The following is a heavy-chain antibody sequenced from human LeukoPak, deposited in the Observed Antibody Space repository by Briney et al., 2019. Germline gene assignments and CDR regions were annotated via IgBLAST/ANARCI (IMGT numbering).Heavy chain of an antibody. CDR2: ISAGGTAK. CDR3: AKGGYIGYNGFFDL. V-gene: IGHV3-23*01. CDR1: GCTFAPYI. Sequence: PGESLRLSCAASGCTFAPYIVSWVRQAPGKGLQWVSAISAGGTAKYYAESVKGRFTIYRDDSKNMLYLQMNSLRDEYTATYYCAKGGYIGYNGFFDLWGQGTTVIVSS. D-gene: IGHD5-12*01. J-gene: IGHJ3*01.